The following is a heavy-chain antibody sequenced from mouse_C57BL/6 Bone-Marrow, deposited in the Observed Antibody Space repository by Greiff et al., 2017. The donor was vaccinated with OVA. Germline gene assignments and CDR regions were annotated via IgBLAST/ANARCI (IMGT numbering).Heavy chain of an antibody. CDR1: GYTFTSYG. Sequence: QVQLQQSGAELVRPGASVKLSCKASGYTFTSYGISWVKQRPGQGLEWIGEIYPRSGNTYYNEKFKGKATLTADKSSSTAYMELSSLTSEDSAVYFCARRYYCSTSWGCVDYWGKGTSVTVSS. CDR2: IYPRSGNT. J-gene: IGHJ1*03. CDR3: ARRYYCSTSWGCVDY. D-gene: IGHD1-1*01. V-gene: IGHV1-81*01.